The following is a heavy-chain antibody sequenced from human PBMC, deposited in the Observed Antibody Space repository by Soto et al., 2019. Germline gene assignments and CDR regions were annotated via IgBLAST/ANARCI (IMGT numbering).Heavy chain of an antibody. CDR2: IYYHGRT. V-gene: IGHV4-39*01. D-gene: IGHD3-10*01. J-gene: IGHJ5*02. CDR1: GGSINNTNYS. CDR3: AGSGSRGHRRNWFDP. Sequence: PSETLSLTCSVSGGSINNTNYSWVWIRQPPGKGLEWIGMIYYHGRTYYSESLKSRVTISVDPSKNQISLKVTSVTAADRAGYYCAGSGSRGHRRNWFDPWGHGSLVTVSS.